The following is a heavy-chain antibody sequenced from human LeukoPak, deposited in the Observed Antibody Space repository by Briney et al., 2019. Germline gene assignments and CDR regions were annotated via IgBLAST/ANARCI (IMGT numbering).Heavy chain of an antibody. J-gene: IGHJ4*02. CDR1: GFSLSTSGVG. D-gene: IGHD3-9*01. CDR3: AHRPGLPLRYSDWIRDYFDY. CDR2: IYWDDDK. Sequence: SGPTLVNPTQTLTLTCTFSGFSLSTSGVGVGWIRQPPGKALEWLALIYWDDDKRYSPSLKSRLTITKDTSKNQVVLTTTNMDPMDTATYYCAHRPGLPLRYSDWIRDYFDYWGQGTLVTVFS. V-gene: IGHV2-5*02.